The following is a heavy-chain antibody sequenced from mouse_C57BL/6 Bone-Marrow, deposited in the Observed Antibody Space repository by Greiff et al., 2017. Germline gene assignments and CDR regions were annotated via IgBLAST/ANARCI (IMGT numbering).Heavy chain of an antibody. CDR1: GFTFSDYG. D-gene: IGHD1-1*01. V-gene: IGHV5-17*01. CDR3: ARPGATVYYYAMDY. CDR2: ISSGSSTI. Sequence: EVQRVESGGGLVKPGGSLKLSCAASGFTFSDYGMHWVRQAPEKGLEWVAYISSGSSTIYYADTVKGRFTISRDNAKNTLFLQMTSLRSEDTAMYYCARPGATVYYYAMDYWGQGTSVTVSS. J-gene: IGHJ4*01.